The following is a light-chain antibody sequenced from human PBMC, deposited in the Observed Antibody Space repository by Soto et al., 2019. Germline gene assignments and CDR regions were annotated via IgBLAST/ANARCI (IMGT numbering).Light chain of an antibody. V-gene: IGKV1-39*01. CDR3: QQGHTLPWT. Sequence: DIQMTQSPSSLSASVGDRVTMTCRASQGISSYLNWYQLKPGKAPQLLIYDASNLQSGVPSRFSGRGSGTDFTLTISSLQPEDFASYYCQQGHTLPWTFGQGTKVEIK. CDR2: DAS. CDR1: QGISSY. J-gene: IGKJ1*01.